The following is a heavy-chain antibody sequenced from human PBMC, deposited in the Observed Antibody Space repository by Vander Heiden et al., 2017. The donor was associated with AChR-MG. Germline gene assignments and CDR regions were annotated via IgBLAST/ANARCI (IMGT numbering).Heavy chain of an antibody. Sequence: QVQLVQSGAEVKKPGSSVKVSCKASGGTFSSYAISRVRQAPGQGLEWMGGIIPIFGTANYAQKFQGRVTITADESTSTAYMELSSLRSEDTAVYYCARDPDIVVVPAAIRHYYYYGMDVWGQGTTVTVSS. CDR3: ARDPDIVVVPAAIRHYYYYGMDV. D-gene: IGHD2-2*01. CDR2: IIPIFGTA. CDR1: GGTFSSYA. J-gene: IGHJ6*02. V-gene: IGHV1-69*01.